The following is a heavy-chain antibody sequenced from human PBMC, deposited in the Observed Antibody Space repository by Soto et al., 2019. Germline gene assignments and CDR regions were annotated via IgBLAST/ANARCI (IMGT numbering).Heavy chain of an antibody. V-gene: IGHV3-13*01. CDR3: ARVGDFWSGYPTPYYYYYGMDV. Sequence: GGSLRLSCAASGFTFSSYDMHWVRQATGKGLEWVSAIGTAGDTYYPGSVKGRFTISRENAKNSLYLQMNSLRAEDTAVYYCARVGDFWSGYPTPYYYYYGMDVWGQGTTVTVSS. D-gene: IGHD3-3*01. CDR2: IGTAGDT. CDR1: GFTFSSYD. J-gene: IGHJ6*02.